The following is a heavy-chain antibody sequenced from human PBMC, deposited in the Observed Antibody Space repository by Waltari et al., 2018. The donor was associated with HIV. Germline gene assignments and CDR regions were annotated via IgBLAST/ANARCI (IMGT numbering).Heavy chain of an antibody. V-gene: IGHV1-2*02. CDR3: ARVFRGTVNYFDSRLGH. Sequence: QVQLVQSGAEVKKPGASVKVSCKASGYTFSDYYMHWVRQAPGQGLGWMGGMNPNSGGTRYAEKFQGRVTMTRDTSISTAYMELSRLRFDDTAVYYCARVFRGTVNYFDSRLGHWGQGTLVTVSS. CDR1: GYTFSDYY. J-gene: IGHJ5*02. D-gene: IGHD3-22*01. CDR2: MNPNSGGT.